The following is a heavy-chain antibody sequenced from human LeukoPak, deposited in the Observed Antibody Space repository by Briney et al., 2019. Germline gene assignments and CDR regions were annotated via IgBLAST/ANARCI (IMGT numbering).Heavy chain of an antibody. CDR1: GYSFSNFW. J-gene: IGHJ3*02. Sequence: GGSLQISCKASGYSFSNFWIGWVRQLPGKGLEGMGLVYPGDSEDRISPSFQGQVTISADKSISTAYLQWSSLKASDTAIYYCARQQGEQQLVGNAFDIWGQGTMVTVSS. CDR3: ARQQGEQQLVGNAFDI. CDR2: VYPGDSED. D-gene: IGHD6-13*01. V-gene: IGHV5-51*01.